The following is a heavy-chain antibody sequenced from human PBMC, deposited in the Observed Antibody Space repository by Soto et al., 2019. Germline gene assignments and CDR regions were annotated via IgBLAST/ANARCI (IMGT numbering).Heavy chain of an antibody. Sequence: EVQLVESGGGLVQPGGSLRLSCAASGFTFSSFWMHWARQAPGKGLEWVSRASPDGTSTSYADSVKGRFTISRDNAKNTLFMQMNSLRAEDTAVYYCTRHGSGDYFLFDPWGQGTLVTVSS. CDR2: ASPDGTST. V-gene: IGHV3-74*01. J-gene: IGHJ5*02. CDR3: TRHGSGDYFLFDP. D-gene: IGHD4-17*01. CDR1: GFTFSSFW.